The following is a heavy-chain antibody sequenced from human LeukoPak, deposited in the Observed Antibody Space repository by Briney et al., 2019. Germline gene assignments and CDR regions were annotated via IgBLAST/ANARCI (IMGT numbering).Heavy chain of an antibody. CDR3: VTTTSAYDI. CDR1: GYTFTSYD. Sequence: GASVKVSCKASGYTFTSYDINWVRQAAGQGLEWMGFMNPDSGNTVYAQKFQGRVTMTTNTSISTAYMELSSLRSEDTAVYYCVTTTSAYDIWGQGTLVTVSS. CDR2: MNPDSGNT. V-gene: IGHV1-8*01. D-gene: IGHD1-1*01. J-gene: IGHJ3*02.